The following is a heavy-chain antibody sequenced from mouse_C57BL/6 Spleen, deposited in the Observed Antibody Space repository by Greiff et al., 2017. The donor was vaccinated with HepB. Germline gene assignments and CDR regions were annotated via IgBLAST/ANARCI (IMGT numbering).Heavy chain of an antibody. D-gene: IGHD2-4*01. CDR3: TREVYDYEGYYAMDY. J-gene: IGHJ4*01. CDR1: GYTFTDYE. V-gene: IGHV1-15*01. CDR2: IDPETGGT. Sequence: VQLQQSGAELVRPGASVTLSCKASGYTFTDYEMHWVKQTPVNGLEWIGAIDPETGGTAYNQKFKGKAILTADKSSSTAYMELRSLTSEDSAVYYCTREVYDYEGYYAMDYWGQGTSVTVSS.